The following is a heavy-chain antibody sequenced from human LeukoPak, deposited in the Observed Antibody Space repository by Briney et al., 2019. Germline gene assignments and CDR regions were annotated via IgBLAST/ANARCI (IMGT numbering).Heavy chain of an antibody. CDR2: IYTSGST. D-gene: IGHD3-3*01. J-gene: IGHJ4*02. CDR1: GGSISSGSYY. V-gene: IGHV4-61*02. Sequence: SQTLSLTCTVSGGSISSGSYYWSWIRQPAGKGLEWIGRIYTSGSTYYNPSLKSRVTISVDTSKNQFSLKLSSVTAADTAVYYCARHGYDFWSGYPHYFDYWGQGTLVTVSS. CDR3: ARHGYDFWSGYPHYFDY.